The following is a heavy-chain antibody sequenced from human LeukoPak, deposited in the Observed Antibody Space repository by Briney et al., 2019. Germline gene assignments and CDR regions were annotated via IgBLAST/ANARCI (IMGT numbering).Heavy chain of an antibody. V-gene: IGHV4-59*01. D-gene: IGHD2-15*01. J-gene: IGHJ6*03. Sequence: SETLSLTXTVSGGSISSYYWSWIRQPPGKGLEWIGYIYYSGSTNYNPSLKSRVTISVDTSKNQFSLKLSSVTAADTAVYYCARGCSGGSCCPSSRYYYYYYMDVWGKGTTVTVSS. CDR2: IYYSGST. CDR3: ARGCSGGSCCPSSRYYYYYYMDV. CDR1: GGSISSYY.